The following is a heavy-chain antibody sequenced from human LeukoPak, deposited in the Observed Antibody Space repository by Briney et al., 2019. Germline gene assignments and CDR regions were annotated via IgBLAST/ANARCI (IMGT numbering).Heavy chain of an antibody. CDR2: IYYSGST. CDR3: ARSYGDYLHY. V-gene: IGHV4-39*07. CDR1: GGSISSSSYY. J-gene: IGHJ4*02. D-gene: IGHD4-17*01. Sequence: PSETLSLTCTVSGGSISSSSYYWGWIRQPPGKGLEWIGSIYYSGSTYYNPSLKSRVTISVDTSKNQFSPKLSSVTAADTAVYYCARSYGDYLHYWGQGTLVTVSS.